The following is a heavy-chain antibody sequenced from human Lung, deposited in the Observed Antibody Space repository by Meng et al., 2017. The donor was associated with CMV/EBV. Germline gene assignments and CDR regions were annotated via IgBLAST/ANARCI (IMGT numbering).Heavy chain of an antibody. V-gene: IGHV3-48*03. CDR1: RFTFSAYE. Sequence: GGSLTLSCAASRFTFSAYEMNWVRQAPGKVLEWVSYIGGSGGPINYADSVRGRFTICRNNARNSLYLQMNSLRAEDTAVYYCARGGYDYVWGSLDYWGQGTLVTVSS. CDR3: ARGGYDYVWGSLDY. D-gene: IGHD3-16*01. CDR2: IGGSGGPI. J-gene: IGHJ4*02.